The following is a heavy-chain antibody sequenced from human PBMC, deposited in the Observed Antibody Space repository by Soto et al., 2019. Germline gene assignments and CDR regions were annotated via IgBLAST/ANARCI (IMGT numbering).Heavy chain of an antibody. Sequence: ESLKISCKGSGYSFISYWIGWVRQMPGKGLEWMGIIHPDDSDTRYSPSFQGQVTISVDKSISTAYLQWDSLKASDTAIYYCARAMVVAATSNAFDIWGPGTMVTVSS. V-gene: IGHV5-51*01. CDR1: GYSFISYW. D-gene: IGHD2-15*01. J-gene: IGHJ3*02. CDR2: IHPDDSDT. CDR3: ARAMVVAATSNAFDI.